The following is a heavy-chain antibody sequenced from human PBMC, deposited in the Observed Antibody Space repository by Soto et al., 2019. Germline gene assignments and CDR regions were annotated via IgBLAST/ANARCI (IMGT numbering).Heavy chain of an antibody. CDR2: ISSTTNYI. J-gene: IGHJ4*02. CDR1: GFTFTRYS. V-gene: IGHV3-21*01. Sequence: EVQLVESGGGLVKPGGSLRLSCAASGFTFTRYSINWVRQAPGKGLEWVSSISSTTNYIYYADSMKGRFTVSRDNAKNSVYVDMNSLSAEDTAVYYCARESEDLTSNFDYWGQGTLVSVSS. CDR3: ARESEDLTSNFDY.